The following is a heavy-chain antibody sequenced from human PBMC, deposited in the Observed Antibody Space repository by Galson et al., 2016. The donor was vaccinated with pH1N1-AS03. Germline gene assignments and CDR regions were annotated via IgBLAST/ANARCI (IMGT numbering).Heavy chain of an antibody. Sequence: QSGAEVKKLGESLKISCKTSGYIFTSYWVAWVRHMPGKGLEWMGIIYPGDSDTRYSPSFQGPATISADRSINPTYQQWSSLMASDTTIYYLARQVRDGYNDYFDYWGQGILVTVSS. J-gene: IGHJ4*02. V-gene: IGHV5-51*01. CDR3: ARQVRDGYNDYFDY. CDR1: GYIFTSYW. CDR2: IYPGDSDT. D-gene: IGHD5-24*01.